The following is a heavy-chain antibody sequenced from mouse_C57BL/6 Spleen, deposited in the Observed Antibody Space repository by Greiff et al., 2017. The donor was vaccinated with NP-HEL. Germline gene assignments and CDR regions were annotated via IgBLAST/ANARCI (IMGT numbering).Heavy chain of an antibody. CDR3: ARVTTVVESFSYWYFDV. D-gene: IGHD1-1*01. V-gene: IGHV1-18*01. CDR1: GYTFTDYN. Sequence: EVQLQQSGPELVKPGASVKIPCKASGYTFTDYNMDWVKQSHGKSLEWIGDINPNNGGTIYNQKFKGKATLTVDKSSSTAYMELRSLTSEDTAVYYCARVTTVVESFSYWYFDVWGTGTTVTVSS. J-gene: IGHJ1*03. CDR2: INPNNGGT.